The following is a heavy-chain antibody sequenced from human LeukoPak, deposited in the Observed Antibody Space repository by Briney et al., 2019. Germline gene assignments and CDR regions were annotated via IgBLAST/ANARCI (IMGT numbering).Heavy chain of an antibody. CDR1: GFTFSSYS. V-gene: IGHV3-48*01. J-gene: IGHJ4*02. Sequence: PGGSLRLSCAASGFTFSSYSMNWVRQAPGKGLEWVSYISSSSSTIYYADSVKGRFTISRDNAKNSLYLQMNSLRAEDTAVYYCASIGYCSSTSCMYFDYWGQGTLVTVSS. CDR3: ASIGYCSSTSCMYFDY. D-gene: IGHD2-2*01. CDR2: ISSSSSTI.